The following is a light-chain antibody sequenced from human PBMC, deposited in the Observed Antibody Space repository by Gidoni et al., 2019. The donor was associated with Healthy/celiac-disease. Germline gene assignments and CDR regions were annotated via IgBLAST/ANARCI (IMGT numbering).Light chain of an antibody. J-gene: IGLJ2*01. Sequence: QSVLTQPPSVSAAPGQRVTISCTGSSSNIGAGYDVHWYPQLPGTAPKLLIYGNSNRPSGVPDRFSGSKSGTSASLAITGLQAEDEADYYCQSYDSSLSLVVFGGGTKLTVL. CDR1: SSNIGAGYD. CDR2: GNS. CDR3: QSYDSSLSLVV. V-gene: IGLV1-40*01.